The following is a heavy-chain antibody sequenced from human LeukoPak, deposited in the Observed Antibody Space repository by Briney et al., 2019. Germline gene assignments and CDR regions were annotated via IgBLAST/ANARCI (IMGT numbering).Heavy chain of an antibody. CDR2: INPSGGST. Sequence: GGSLRLSCAASGFTFSSYGMHWVRQAPGQGLEWMGIINPSGGSTSYAQKFQGRVTMTSDTSTSTVYMELTSLRSEDTAVYYCATGEYAFDIWGQGTMVTVSS. CDR1: GFTFSSYG. CDR3: ATGEYAFDI. V-gene: IGHV1-46*01. J-gene: IGHJ3*02.